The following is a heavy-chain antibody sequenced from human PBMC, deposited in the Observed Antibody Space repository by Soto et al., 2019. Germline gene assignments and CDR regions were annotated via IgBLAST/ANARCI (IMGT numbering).Heavy chain of an antibody. D-gene: IGHD6-6*01. V-gene: IGHV3-21*01. J-gene: IGHJ4*02. CDR2: ISSSSSYI. CDR1: GFTFSSYS. CDR3: AREVEWVGIAARPGDY. Sequence: EVQLVESGGGLVKTGGSLRLSCAASGFTFSSYSMNWVRQAPGKGLEWVSSISSSSSYIYYADSVKGRFTISRDNAKNSLYLQMNSLRAEDTAVYYCAREVEWVGIAARPGDYWGQGTLVTVSS.